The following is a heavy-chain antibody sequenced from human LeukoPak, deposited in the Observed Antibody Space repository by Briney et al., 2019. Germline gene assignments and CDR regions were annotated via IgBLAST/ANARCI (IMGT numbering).Heavy chain of an antibody. CDR3: ARSRDGGNFDLGY. J-gene: IGHJ4*02. CDR1: GGSVSSYY. CDR2: IYNSGST. V-gene: IGHV4-59*02. D-gene: IGHD4-23*01. Sequence: SETLSLTCTVSGGSVSSYYWSWIRQPPGKGLEWIGYIYNSGSTIYNPSLKSRVTISVDTSKNQLSLKLSSVTAADTAVYYCARSRDGGNFDLGYWGQGTLVTVSP.